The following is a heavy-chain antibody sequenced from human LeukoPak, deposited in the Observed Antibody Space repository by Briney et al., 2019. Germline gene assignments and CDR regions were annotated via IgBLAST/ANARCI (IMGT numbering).Heavy chain of an antibody. D-gene: IGHD1-26*01. Sequence: ASVKVSCKASAYTFTTYAIHWVRQAPGQSLEWMGWINAGNGNTKYSQKFQGRVTITRDTSASTAYMELSSLTSEDTAVYYCARDFQSYYRYFDYWGQGTLVTVSS. V-gene: IGHV1-3*01. CDR1: AYTFTTYA. CDR3: ARDFQSYYRYFDY. J-gene: IGHJ4*02. CDR2: INAGNGNT.